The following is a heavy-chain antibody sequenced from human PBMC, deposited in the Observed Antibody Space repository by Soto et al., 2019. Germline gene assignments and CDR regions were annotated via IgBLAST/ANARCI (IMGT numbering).Heavy chain of an antibody. CDR3: ARATVKVGATLFDF. CDR1: DGSFRGHY. V-gene: IGHV4-34*01. J-gene: IGHJ4*02. CDR2: INHSGFT. Sequence: PSETLSLTCGLSDGSFRGHYWSWIRQPPGKGLEWTAEINHSGFTNYNPSLKSRVTISRDTSTNQISLKLTSLTAADSALYYCARATVKVGATLFDFWGQGTQVTVSS. D-gene: IGHD1-26*01.